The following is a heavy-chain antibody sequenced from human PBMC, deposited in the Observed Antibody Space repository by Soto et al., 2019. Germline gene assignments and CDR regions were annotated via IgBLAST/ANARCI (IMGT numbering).Heavy chain of an antibody. CDR3: ATARHCSSDACPAAE. CDR2: IGPNPTNT. J-gene: IGHJ4*02. Sequence: EVQLLESGGGLVQPGGSLRLSCAAPGSTFSTSGMLWVRQPPGEGLEWVSAIGPNPTNTKYTDSVKGRFTISRDNSKNTVFLQMSSLRPEDTALYYCATARHCSSDACPAAEWGQGALITVSS. V-gene: IGHV3-23*01. D-gene: IGHD2-2*01. CDR1: GSTFSTSG.